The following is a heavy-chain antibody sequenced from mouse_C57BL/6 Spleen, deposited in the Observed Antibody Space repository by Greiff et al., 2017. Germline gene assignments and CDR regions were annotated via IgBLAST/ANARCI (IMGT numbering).Heavy chain of an antibody. CDR1: GYAFSSSW. CDR3: ARAHYCGRAMDY. D-gene: IGHD1-1*01. V-gene: IGHV1-82*01. J-gene: IGHJ4*01. CDR2: IYPGDGDT. Sequence: VQLQQSGPELVKPGASVKISCKASGYAFSSSWMNWVKQRPGKGLEWIGRIYPGDGDTNYNGKFKGKATLTADKSSSTAYMQLSSLTSEDSAVYFCARAHYCGRAMDYWGQGTSVTVSS.